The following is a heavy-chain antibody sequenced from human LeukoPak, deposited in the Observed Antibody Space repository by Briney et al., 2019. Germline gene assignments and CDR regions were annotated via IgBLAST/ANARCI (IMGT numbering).Heavy chain of an antibody. CDR3: ARGQYYYDSSGYPVDY. CDR2: IWYDGSNK. D-gene: IGHD3-22*01. CDR1: GFTFSSYG. J-gene: IGHJ4*02. V-gene: IGHV3-33*08. Sequence: GGSLRLSCVASGFTFSSYGMHWVRQAPGKGLEWVAVIWYDGSNKYYADSVKGRFTISRDNSKTTLYLQMNSLRAEDTAVYYCARGQYYYDSSGYPVDYWGQGTLVTVSS.